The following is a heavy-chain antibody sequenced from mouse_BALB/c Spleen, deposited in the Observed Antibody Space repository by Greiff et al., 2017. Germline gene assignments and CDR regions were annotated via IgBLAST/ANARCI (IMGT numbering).Heavy chain of an antibody. CDR1: GYTFTSYV. V-gene: IGHV1-14*01. CDR2: INPYNDGT. J-gene: IGHJ4*01. Sequence: EVKLQESGPELVKPGASVKMSCKASGYTFTSYVMHWVKQKPGQGLEWIGYINPYNDGTKYNEKFKGKATLTSDKSSSTAYMELSSLTSEDSAVYYCAREGTNWDYYYAMDYWGQGTSVTVSS. D-gene: IGHD4-1*01. CDR3: AREGTNWDYYYAMDY.